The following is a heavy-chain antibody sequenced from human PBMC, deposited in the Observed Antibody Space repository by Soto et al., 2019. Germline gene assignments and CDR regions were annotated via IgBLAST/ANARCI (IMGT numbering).Heavy chain of an antibody. J-gene: IGHJ1*01. CDR3: AHSRGYYDSRGYKGRWEYFQH. CDR1: GFSLSTTGVG. Sequence: QITLKESGPTPVKPTQTLTLTCTFSGFSLSTTGVGVGWIRQPPGRALEWLALIYWDDDKRYSPSLKSRLTITKDTSKNQVVLTMTNMDPVDTATYYCAHSRGYYDSRGYKGRWEYFQHWGQGTLVTVSS. D-gene: IGHD3-22*01. V-gene: IGHV2-5*02. CDR2: IYWDDDK.